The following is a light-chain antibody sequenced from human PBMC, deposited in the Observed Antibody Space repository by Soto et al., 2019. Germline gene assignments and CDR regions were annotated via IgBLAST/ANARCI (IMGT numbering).Light chain of an antibody. CDR3: SSYTSSSTWV. CDR1: SSDVGGYNY. CDR2: DVS. V-gene: IGLV2-14*01. J-gene: IGLJ3*02. Sequence: QSALTQPASVSGSPGQSITISCTGTSSDVGGYNYVSWYQQHPGKVPKLMIYDVSNRPSGVSNRFSGSKSGNTASLTISGIQAEDEADYYCSSYTSSSTWVFGGGTKVTVL.